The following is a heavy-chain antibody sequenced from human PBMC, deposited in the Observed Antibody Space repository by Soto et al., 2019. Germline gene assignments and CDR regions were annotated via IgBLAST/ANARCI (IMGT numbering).Heavy chain of an antibody. CDR2: IWYDGSNK. D-gene: IGHD6-19*01. CDR1: GFTFSSYG. CDR3: ARDNLAVADLHYYYYYGMDV. Sequence: GSLRLSCAASGFTFSSYGMHWVRQAPGKGLEWVAVIWYDGSNKYYADSVKGRFTISRDNSKNTLYLQMNSLRAEDTAVYYCARDNLAVADLHYYYYYGMDVWGQGTTVTVSS. J-gene: IGHJ6*02. V-gene: IGHV3-33*01.